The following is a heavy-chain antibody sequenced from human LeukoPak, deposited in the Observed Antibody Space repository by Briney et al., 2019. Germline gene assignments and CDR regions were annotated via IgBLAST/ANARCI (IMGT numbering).Heavy chain of an antibody. CDR1: GGSFSGYY. CDR3: ARGIYGVYYFDY. Sequence: PSETLSLTCAVYGGSFSGYYWSWIRQPPGKGLEWIGEINHSGSTNYNPSLKSRVTILVDTSKNQFSLKLSSVTAADTAMYYCARGIYGVYYFDYWGQGALVTVSS. CDR2: INHSGST. D-gene: IGHD4-17*01. J-gene: IGHJ4*02. V-gene: IGHV4-34*01.